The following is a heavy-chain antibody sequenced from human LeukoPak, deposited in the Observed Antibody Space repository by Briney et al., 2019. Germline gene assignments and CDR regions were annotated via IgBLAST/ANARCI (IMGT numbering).Heavy chain of an antibody. J-gene: IGHJ6*02. Sequence: SGTLSLTCSVSGGSISGDGYHWGWIRRPPGKGLEWIGSIHYSASTCYKTSLKSRVTIDVDTSKNQFSLKLSSVPAADTAVYYCARTSHSGYMVRGVLYYGMDVWGQGTTVTVSS. D-gene: IGHD3-10*01. CDR2: IHYSAST. V-gene: IGHV4-39*01. CDR1: GGSISGDGYH. CDR3: ARTSHSGYMVRGVLYYGMDV.